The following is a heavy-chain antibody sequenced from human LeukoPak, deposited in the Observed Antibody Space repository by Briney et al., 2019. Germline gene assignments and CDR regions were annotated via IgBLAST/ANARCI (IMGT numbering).Heavy chain of an antibody. CDR1: GGSITSGSYY. Sequence: SETLSPTCTVSGGSITSGSYYWTWIRQSAGNRLQWIGRVHSGGATNYNPSLKSRLTISLDTSSNQFSLRLTSVTAADTAVYYCARATANNYYFYMDVWGNGTAVIISS. D-gene: IGHD1-14*01. CDR2: VHSGGAT. J-gene: IGHJ6*03. V-gene: IGHV4-61*02. CDR3: ARATANNYYFYMDV.